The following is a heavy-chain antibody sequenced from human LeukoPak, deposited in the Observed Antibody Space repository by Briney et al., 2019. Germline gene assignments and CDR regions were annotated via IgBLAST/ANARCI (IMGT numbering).Heavy chain of an antibody. CDR2: IYYSGST. Sequence: SETLSLTCTVSGGSISSHYWSWIRQPPGRGLEWIGYIYYSGSTNYNPSLKSRVTISVDTSKNQFSLKLSSVTAADTAVYYCARWTYSSSWANYFDYWGQGTLVTVSS. CDR1: GGSISSHY. J-gene: IGHJ4*02. D-gene: IGHD6-6*01. V-gene: IGHV4-59*11. CDR3: ARWTYSSSWANYFDY.